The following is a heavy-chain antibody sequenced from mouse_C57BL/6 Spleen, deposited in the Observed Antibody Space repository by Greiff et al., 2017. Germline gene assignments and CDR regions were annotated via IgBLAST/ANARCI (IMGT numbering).Heavy chain of an antibody. CDR3: ASGKDYHFDY. Sequence: VQLHQPGAELVKPGASVKLSCKASGYTFTSYWMHWVKQRPGQGLEWIGMIHPNSGSTNYNEKFKSKATLTVDKSSSTAYMQLSSLTTEDSAVYYCASGKDYHFDYWGQGTTLTVSS. J-gene: IGHJ2*01. D-gene: IGHD5-5*01. CDR1: GYTFTSYW. CDR2: IHPNSGST. V-gene: IGHV1-64*01.